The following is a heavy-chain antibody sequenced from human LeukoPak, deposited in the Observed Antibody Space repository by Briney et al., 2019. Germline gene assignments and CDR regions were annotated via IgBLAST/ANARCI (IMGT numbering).Heavy chain of an antibody. Sequence: PGGSLRLSCAASGFTFSSYSMNWVRQAPGKGLEWVSYISSSSSTIYYADSVKGRFTISRDNAKNSLYLQMNSLRAEDTAVYYCARDLYDFWSGYLEAFDAFDIWGQGTMVTVSS. CDR1: GFTFSSYS. V-gene: IGHV3-48*01. D-gene: IGHD3-3*01. J-gene: IGHJ3*02. CDR2: ISSSSSTI. CDR3: ARDLYDFWSGYLEAFDAFDI.